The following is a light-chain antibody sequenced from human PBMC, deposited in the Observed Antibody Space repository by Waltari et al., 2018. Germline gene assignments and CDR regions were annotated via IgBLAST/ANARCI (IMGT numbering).Light chain of an antibody. J-gene: IGKJ2*01. CDR1: QSIHGY. CDR2: AAS. CDR3: QQTYSPPYT. Sequence: DIQMTQSPSSLSASVGDRVTITCRASQSIHGYLSWYQQKPGKAPKLLISAASSLSSGVPSRFSGSESATDYTLVVSSLHPADVATYYCQQTYSPPYTFGQGTRLEIK. V-gene: IGKV1-39*01.